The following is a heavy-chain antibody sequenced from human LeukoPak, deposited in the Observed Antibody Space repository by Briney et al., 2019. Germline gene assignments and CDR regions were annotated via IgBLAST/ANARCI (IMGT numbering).Heavy chain of an antibody. CDR2: MSGSGGST. D-gene: IGHD2-2*01. J-gene: IGHJ6*02. V-gene: IGHV3-23*01. CDR1: AFTFSTYA. CDR3: AKSLTRLVVPAAMFVFYYYGMDV. Sequence: GGSLRLSRAASAFTFSTYAMSCARQAPGKGLECVSAMSGSGGSTYYADSVKGRFNISRDNCRNTLYLEMNSLRAEDTAVYYCAKSLTRLVVPAAMFVFYYYGMDVWGQGTTVTVSS.